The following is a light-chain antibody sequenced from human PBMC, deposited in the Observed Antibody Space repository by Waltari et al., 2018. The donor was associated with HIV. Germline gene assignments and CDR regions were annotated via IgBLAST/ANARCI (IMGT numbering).Light chain of an antibody. CDR2: EVD. J-gene: IGLJ2*01. CDR1: DSALGFSNF. CDR3: ASYTADDTVL. V-gene: IGLV2-14*01. Sequence: SDLTQPASVSGFLGQSITTSCTGADSALGFSNFISWYQQQPGKVPKLLLYEVDTRASGVHGRFSGSKSGNTASLTISGLQVEDEGLYHCASYTADDTVLFGGGTTVTV.